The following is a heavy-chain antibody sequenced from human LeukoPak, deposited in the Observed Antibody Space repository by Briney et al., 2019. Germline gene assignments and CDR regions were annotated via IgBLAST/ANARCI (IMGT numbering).Heavy chain of an antibody. CDR2: IRSNSDGGTI. D-gene: IGHD3-22*01. CDR1: GFTCSNAW. Sequence: GGSLRLSCATSGFTCSNAWMNWVRQAPGKGLEWVGRIRSNSDGGTIDYAAPVKGRFTLSRDDSKTTLYLQMNSLQTEDTAVYYCATDFYDSTWGQGTLVTVSS. V-gene: IGHV3-15*07. CDR3: ATDFYDST. J-gene: IGHJ5*02.